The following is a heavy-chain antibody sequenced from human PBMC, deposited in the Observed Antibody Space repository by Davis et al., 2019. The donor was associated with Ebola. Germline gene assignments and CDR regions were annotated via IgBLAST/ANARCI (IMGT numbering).Heavy chain of an antibody. CDR1: GFTFSSYS. CDR3: VLNSGSYVGYFDY. J-gene: IGHJ4*02. CDR2: ISSSSSYI. V-gene: IGHV3-21*04. D-gene: IGHD1-26*01. Sequence: GESLKISCAASGFTFSSYSMNWVRQAPGKGLEWVSSISSSSSYIYYADSVKGRFTISRDNSKNTLYLQMNSLVAEDTAVYYCVLNSGSYVGYFDYWGQGTLVTVSS.